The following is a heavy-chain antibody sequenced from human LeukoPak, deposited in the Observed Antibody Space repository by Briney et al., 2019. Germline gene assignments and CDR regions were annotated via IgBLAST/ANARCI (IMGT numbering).Heavy chain of an antibody. CDR1: GFTFSSYA. V-gene: IGHV3-23*01. CDR3: AKVAPRLIVVVPAAKTFFDY. J-gene: IGHJ4*02. CDR2: ISGSGGST. D-gene: IGHD2-2*01. Sequence: PGGSLRLSCAASGFTFSSYAMSWVRQAPGKGLEWVSAISGSGGSTYYADSVKGRFTISRDNSKNTLYLQMNSLRAEDTAVYYCAKVAPRLIVVVPAAKTFFDYWGQGTLVTVSS.